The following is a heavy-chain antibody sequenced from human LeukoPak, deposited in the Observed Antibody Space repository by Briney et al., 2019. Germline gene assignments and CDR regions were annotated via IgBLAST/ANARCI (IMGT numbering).Heavy chain of an antibody. Sequence: GGSLRLSCRTSGFTFSTHSMNWVRQAPGKGLEWVASSRSYSGDIYYADSVKGRFTISRDNAKNTLYLQMNSLRADDTAIYYCARAKDMDWGQGTLVTVS. CDR1: GFTFSTHS. CDR3: ARAKDMD. V-gene: IGHV3-21*01. J-gene: IGHJ4*02. CDR2: SRSYSGDI.